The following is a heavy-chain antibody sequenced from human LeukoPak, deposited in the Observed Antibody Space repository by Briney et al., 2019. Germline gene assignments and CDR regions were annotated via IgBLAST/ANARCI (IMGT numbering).Heavy chain of an antibody. D-gene: IGHD6-19*01. CDR3: ARAARIYSSGWYYSFDY. CDR1: GFTFSTYW. CDR2: INVDGSGA. J-gene: IGHJ4*02. V-gene: IGHV3-74*01. Sequence: PGGSLRLSCAASGFTFSTYWMHWVRQAPGKGLVWVSHINVDGSGATYADSVKGRFTNSRDNAKNTLYPHMNSLRAEDTAVYYCARAARIYSSGWYYSFDYWGQGTLVTVSS.